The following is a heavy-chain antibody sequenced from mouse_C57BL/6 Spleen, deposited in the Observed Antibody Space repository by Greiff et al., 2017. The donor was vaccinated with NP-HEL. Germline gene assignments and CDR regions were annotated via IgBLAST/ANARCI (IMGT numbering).Heavy chain of an antibody. CDR1: GFNIKDYY. J-gene: IGHJ1*03. D-gene: IGHD1-1*01. V-gene: IGHV14-2*01. Sequence: EVQGVESGAELVKPGASVKLSCTASGFNIKDYYMHWVKQRTEQGLEWIGRIDPEDGETKYAPKFQGKATITADTSSNTAYLQLSSLTSEDTAVYYCARPYCYGSSYGYFDVWGTGTTVTVSS. CDR3: ARPYCYGSSYGYFDV. CDR2: IDPEDGET.